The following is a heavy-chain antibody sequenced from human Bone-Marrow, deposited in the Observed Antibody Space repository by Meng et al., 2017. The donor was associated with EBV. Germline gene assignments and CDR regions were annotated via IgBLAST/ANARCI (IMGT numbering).Heavy chain of an antibody. Sequence: LLQACGLVLEQPSGTLSPSCAVGGCSSSSGSWWSWVPPPTRQGLVWIVEIYHSGSTNYNPSLKSRVTVSVDKSKNQFSLKLGSVTAADTDVYYCARVPTLWYFDYWGQGTLVTVSS. J-gene: IGHJ4*02. V-gene: IGHV4-4*02. CDR2: IYHSGST. D-gene: IGHD2-21*01. CDR3: ARVPTLWYFDY. CDR1: GCSSSSGSW.